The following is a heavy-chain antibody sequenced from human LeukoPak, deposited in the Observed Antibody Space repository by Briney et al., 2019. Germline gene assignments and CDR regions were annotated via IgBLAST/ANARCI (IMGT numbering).Heavy chain of an antibody. V-gene: IGHV4-34*10. CDR1: GGSFSGCY. CDR2: INHRGTT. Sequence: SETLSLTCAVSGGSFSGCYWSWLRQSPGAGLEWIGEINHRGTTNYNPSFKSRVTMSADMSKNEFSLKLSSVTAADTAVYYCARMGITGTQSVDYWGQGTLVTVSS. J-gene: IGHJ4*02. D-gene: IGHD1-20*01. CDR3: ARMGITGTQSVDY.